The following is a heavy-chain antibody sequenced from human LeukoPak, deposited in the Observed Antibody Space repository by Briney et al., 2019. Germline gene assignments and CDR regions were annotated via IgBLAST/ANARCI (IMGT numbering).Heavy chain of an antibody. Sequence: ASVKVSCKASGYTFTSYGISWVRQAPGQGLEWMGWISTYDGNANYAQKLQGRVTMTTDTSTITAYMELRSLRSDDTAVYYCARAPSGFTYGPGDHWGQGTLVTVSS. J-gene: IGHJ4*02. CDR1: GYTFTSYG. D-gene: IGHD5-18*01. V-gene: IGHV1-18*01. CDR3: ARAPSGFTYGPGDH. CDR2: ISTYDGNA.